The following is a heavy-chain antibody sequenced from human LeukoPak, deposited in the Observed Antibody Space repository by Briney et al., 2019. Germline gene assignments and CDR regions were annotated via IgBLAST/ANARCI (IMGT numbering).Heavy chain of an antibody. V-gene: IGHV4-61*02. CDR2: IYTSGST. D-gene: IGHD3-22*01. CDR1: GGSISSGSYY. J-gene: IGHJ6*02. Sequence: PSQTLSLTCTVSGGSISSGSYYWSWIRRPAGKGLEWIGRIYTSGSTNYNPSLKSRVTISVDTSKNQFSLKLSSVTAADTAVYYCARVPYDSSGYYYGMDVWGQGTTVTVSS. CDR3: ARVPYDSSGYYYGMDV.